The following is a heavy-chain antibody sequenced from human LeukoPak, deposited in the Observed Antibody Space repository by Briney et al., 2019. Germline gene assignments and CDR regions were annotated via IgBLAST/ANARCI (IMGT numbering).Heavy chain of an antibody. D-gene: IGHD6-13*01. CDR3: ARHDEYSSNHVGLDY. Sequence: SETLSLTCAIYGESFSNFYWNWIRQSPGKGLEWIGEITQSGNTNYNPSLKSRVTISVDTSKNHFSLKLTSVTAADTAVYYCARHDEYSSNHVGLDYWGQGTLVTVSS. J-gene: IGHJ4*02. V-gene: IGHV4-34*01. CDR1: GESFSNFY. CDR2: ITQSGNT.